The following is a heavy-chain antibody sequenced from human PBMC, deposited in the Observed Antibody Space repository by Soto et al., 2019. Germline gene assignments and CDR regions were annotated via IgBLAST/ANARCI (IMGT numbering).Heavy chain of an antibody. CDR1: GYTFTSYD. CDR2: MNPNSGNT. V-gene: IGHV1-8*01. CDR3: ARSLVAAEFYYYYYMDV. D-gene: IGHD2-15*01. Sequence: ASVKVSCKASGYTFTSYDINWVRQATGQGLEWMGWMNPNSGNTGYAQKFQGRVTMTRNTSISTAYMELSSLRSEDTAVYYCARSLVAAEFYYYYYMDVWGKGTTVTVSS. J-gene: IGHJ6*03.